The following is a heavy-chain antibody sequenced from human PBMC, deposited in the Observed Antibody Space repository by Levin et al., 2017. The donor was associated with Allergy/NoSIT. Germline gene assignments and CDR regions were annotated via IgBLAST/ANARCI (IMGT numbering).Heavy chain of an antibody. CDR2: INHSGST. V-gene: IGHV4-34*01. CDR3: ARARFRGYSYGSPVDY. D-gene: IGHD5-18*01. Sequence: SETLSLTCAVYGGSFSGYYWSWIRQPPGKGLEWIGEINHSGSTNYNPSLKSRVTISVDTSKNQFSLKLSSVTAADTAVYYCARARFRGYSYGSPVDYWGQGTLVTVSS. J-gene: IGHJ4*02. CDR1: GGSFSGYY.